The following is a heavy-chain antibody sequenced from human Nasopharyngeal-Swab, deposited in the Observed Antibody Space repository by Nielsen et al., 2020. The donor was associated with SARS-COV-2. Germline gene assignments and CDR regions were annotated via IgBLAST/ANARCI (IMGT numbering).Heavy chain of an antibody. CDR3: ARGSSGWIQLSGTNIDY. D-gene: IGHD5-18*01. V-gene: IGHV1-2*04. Sequence: GGSLRLSCAASGYTFTGYYMHWVRQAPGQGLEWMGWINPNSGGTNYAQKFQGWVTMTRDTSISTAYMELSRLRSDDTAVYYCARGSSGWIQLSGTNIDYWGQGTLVTVSS. J-gene: IGHJ4*02. CDR1: GYTFTGYY. CDR2: INPNSGGT.